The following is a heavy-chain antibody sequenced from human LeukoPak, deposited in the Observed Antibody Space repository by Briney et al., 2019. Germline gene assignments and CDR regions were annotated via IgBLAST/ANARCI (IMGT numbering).Heavy chain of an antibody. Sequence: GGSLRLSCAASGFTFSSYEMNWVRQAPGQGLEWVSYISSSGSTIYYADSVKGRFTISRDNAKTSLYLQMNSLRAEDTAVYYCASWEMATTTGFDYWGQGTLVTVSS. CDR2: ISSSGSTI. V-gene: IGHV3-48*03. D-gene: IGHD5-24*01. CDR3: ASWEMATTTGFDY. J-gene: IGHJ4*02. CDR1: GFTFSSYE.